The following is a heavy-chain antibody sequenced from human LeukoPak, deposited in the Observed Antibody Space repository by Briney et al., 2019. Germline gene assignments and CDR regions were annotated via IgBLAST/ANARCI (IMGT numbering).Heavy chain of an antibody. CDR2: ISGSGGST. V-gene: IGHV3-23*01. J-gene: IGHJ4*02. D-gene: IGHD2-21*02. CDR1: GFTFSSYA. CDR3: AKTEGLVVVTATSPSWYFDC. Sequence: GGSLRLSCAASGFTFSSYAMSWVRQAPGKGLEWVSAISGSGGSTYYADSVKGRFTISRDNSKNTLYLQMNSLRAEDTAVYYCAKTEGLVVVTATSPSWYFDCWGQGTLVTVSS.